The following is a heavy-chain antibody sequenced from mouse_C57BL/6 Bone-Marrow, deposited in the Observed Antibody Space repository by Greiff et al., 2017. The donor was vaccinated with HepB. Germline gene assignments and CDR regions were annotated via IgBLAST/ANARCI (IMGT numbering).Heavy chain of an antibody. CDR2: IRLKSDNYAT. V-gene: IGHV6-3*01. CDR1: GFTFSNYW. Sequence: EVKLVESGGGLVQPGGSMKLSCVASGFTFSNYWMNWVRQSPEKGLEWVAQIRLKSDNYATHYAESVKGRFTISRDDSKSSVYLQMNNLRAEDTGIYYCTGPYYYGSSLHFDYWGQGTTLTVSS. J-gene: IGHJ2*01. CDR3: TGPYYYGSSLHFDY. D-gene: IGHD1-1*01.